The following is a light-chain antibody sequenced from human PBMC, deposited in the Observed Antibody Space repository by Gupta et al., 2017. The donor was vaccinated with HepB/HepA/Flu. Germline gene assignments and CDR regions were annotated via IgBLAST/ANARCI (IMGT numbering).Light chain of an antibody. CDR2: RNH. J-gene: IGLJ2*01. CDR3: AAWDDSLSGVL. V-gene: IGLV1-47*01. CDR1: GSHIGSNY. Sequence: QSVLTQPPSASGTPGQRLTIPCSGSGSHIGSNYVYWYQQLPGTAPKLLIYRNHYRPSGVPDRFSGSKSGTSSSLAISGLRSEDEATYHCAAWDDSLSGVLFAGGTKLTVL.